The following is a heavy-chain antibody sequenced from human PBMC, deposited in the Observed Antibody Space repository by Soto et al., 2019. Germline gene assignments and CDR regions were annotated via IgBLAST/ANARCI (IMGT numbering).Heavy chain of an antibody. CDR2: ISGSGGST. V-gene: IGHV3-23*01. J-gene: IGHJ3*02. CDR3: AKPIVVVPAAITGDAFDI. D-gene: IGHD2-2*02. CDR1: GFTFSSYA. Sequence: GGSLRLSCAASGFTFSSYAMSWVRQAPGKGLEWVSAISGSGGSTYYADSVKGRFTISRDNSKNTLYLQMNSLRAEDTAVYYFAKPIVVVPAAITGDAFDIWGQGTMVTVSS.